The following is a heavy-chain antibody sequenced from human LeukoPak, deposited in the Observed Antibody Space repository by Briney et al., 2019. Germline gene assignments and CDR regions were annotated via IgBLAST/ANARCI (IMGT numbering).Heavy chain of an antibody. Sequence: SETLSLTCAVYGGSFSGYYWSWIRQPPGKGLEWIGEINHSGSTNYNPSLKSRVTISVDASKNQFSLKLSSVTAADTAVYYCARAPIRRYSSGWYGNWFDPWGQGTLVTVSS. CDR3: ARAPIRRYSSGWYGNWFDP. J-gene: IGHJ5*02. CDR1: GGSFSGYY. CDR2: INHSGST. D-gene: IGHD6-13*01. V-gene: IGHV4-34*01.